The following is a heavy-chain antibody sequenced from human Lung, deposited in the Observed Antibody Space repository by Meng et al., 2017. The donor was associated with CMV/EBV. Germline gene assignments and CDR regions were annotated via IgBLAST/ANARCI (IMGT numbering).Heavy chain of an antibody. D-gene: IGHD2-21*02. CDR2: ISGNTGFI. CDR3: TKGGGERVTFDAMDV. CDR1: GFTFDDFA. J-gene: IGHJ6*02. V-gene: IGHV3-9*01. Sequence: GGSLRLSCTASGFTFDDFAMHWVRQSPGEGLEWVSGISGNTGFIGYADSVKGRFTISRDNAKKTLSLQINTLRAEDTALYYCTKGGGERVTFDAMDVWGPGTXITVSS.